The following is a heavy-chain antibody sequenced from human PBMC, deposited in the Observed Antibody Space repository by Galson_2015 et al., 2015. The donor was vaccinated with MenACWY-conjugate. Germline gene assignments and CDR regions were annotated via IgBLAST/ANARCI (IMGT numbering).Heavy chain of an antibody. CDR1: GFTFSLFS. D-gene: IGHD1-14*01. J-gene: IGHJ4*02. Sequence: SLRLSCAASGFTFSLFSMTWVRQAPGKGLEWVSSISNSGNYISYADSVRGRFTISRDNAQTSLYLQMGSLRAEDTAVYYCATRTTCRQVHWGQGILVTVSS. CDR3: ATRTTCRQVH. V-gene: IGHV3-21*01. CDR2: ISNSGNYI.